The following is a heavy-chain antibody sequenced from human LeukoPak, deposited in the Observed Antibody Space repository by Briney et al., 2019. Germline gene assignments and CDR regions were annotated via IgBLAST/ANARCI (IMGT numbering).Heavy chain of an antibody. V-gene: IGHV1-69*05. CDR1: GYTFTGYY. D-gene: IGHD4-17*01. Sequence: SVKVSCKASGYTFTGYYMHWVRQAPGQGLEWMGGIIPIFGTANYAQKFQGRVTITTDESTSTAYMELSSLRSEDTAVYYCAGEGLRAYYFDYWGQGTLVTVSS. J-gene: IGHJ4*02. CDR3: AGEGLRAYYFDY. CDR2: IIPIFGTA.